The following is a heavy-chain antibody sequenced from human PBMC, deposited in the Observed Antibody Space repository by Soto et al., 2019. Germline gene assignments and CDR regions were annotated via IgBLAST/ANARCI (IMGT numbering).Heavy chain of an antibody. V-gene: IGHV4-31*03. Sequence: SETLSLTCTVSGGSISSGGYYWSWIRQHPGKGLEWIGYIYYSGSTYYNPSLKSRVTISLDTSKNQFSLKLSSVTAADTAVYYCARSDLKYYFDYWGQGTLVTVSS. CDR1: GGSISSGGYY. J-gene: IGHJ4*02. CDR2: IYYSGST. CDR3: ARSDLKYYFDY.